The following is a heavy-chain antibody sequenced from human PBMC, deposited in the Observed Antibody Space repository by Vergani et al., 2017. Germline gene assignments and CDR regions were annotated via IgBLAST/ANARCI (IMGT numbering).Heavy chain of an antibody. V-gene: IGHV3-21*01. D-gene: IGHD2-21*02. J-gene: IGHJ4*02. Sequence: EVQLVESGGGLVKPGGSLRLSCAASGFTFSSYSMNWVRQAPGKGLEWVSSISSSSSYIYYADSVKGRFTISRDNAKNSLYLQMNSLRAEDTAVYYCARDCPWQATAFDYWGQGTLVTVSS. CDR1: GFTFSSYS. CDR2: ISSSSSYI. CDR3: ARDCPWQATAFDY.